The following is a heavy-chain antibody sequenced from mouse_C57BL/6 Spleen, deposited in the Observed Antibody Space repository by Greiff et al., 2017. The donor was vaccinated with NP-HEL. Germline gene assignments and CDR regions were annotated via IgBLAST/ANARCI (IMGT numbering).Heavy chain of an antibody. D-gene: IGHD1-1*01. CDR2: LNYDGSRT. CDR3: ARGGRSSYGYCDV. V-gene: IGHV5-16*01. J-gene: IGHJ1*03. Sequence: EVKLVESEGGLVQPGSSMKLSCTASGFTFSDYYMAWVRQVPEKGLEWVANLNYDGSRTYYLSSLKSRFIISRDNATNILYLQLSSLKAEDTATYYCARGGRSSYGYCDVGGTGTTVTVSS. CDR1: GFTFSDYY.